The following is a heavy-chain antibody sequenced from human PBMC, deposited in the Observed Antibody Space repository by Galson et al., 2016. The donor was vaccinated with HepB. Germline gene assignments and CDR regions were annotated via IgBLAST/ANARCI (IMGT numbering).Heavy chain of an antibody. D-gene: IGHD6-19*01. V-gene: IGHV3-23*01. CDR1: GFTFSSFA. Sequence: SLRLSCAASGFTFSSFAMNWVRQSPGKGLEWVSSISASGGSGYYADSVKGRFTISRDNSKNTLYLQMDSLRVEDTALYYCAKRKRQGDTSGWVDAFDIWGQGTMVTVSS. CDR3: AKRKRQGDTSGWVDAFDI. J-gene: IGHJ3*02. CDR2: ISASGGSG.